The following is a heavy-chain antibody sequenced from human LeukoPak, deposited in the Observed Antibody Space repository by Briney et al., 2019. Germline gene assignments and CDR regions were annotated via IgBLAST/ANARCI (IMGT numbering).Heavy chain of an antibody. CDR1: GDSVSSDSAA. V-gene: IGHV6-1*01. CDR3: ARGSGYYDTGSFCFVDN. J-gene: IGHJ4*02. Sequence: SQTLSLTCAISGDSVSSDSAAWNWIRQSPSRGLEWLGRTYYRSQWFIEYAVAVKTRITITSDTSRNQFSLELNSVTPEDTGVYSCARGSGYYDTGSFCFVDNWGQGTLVTVPS. CDR2: TYYRSQWFI. D-gene: IGHD3-22*01.